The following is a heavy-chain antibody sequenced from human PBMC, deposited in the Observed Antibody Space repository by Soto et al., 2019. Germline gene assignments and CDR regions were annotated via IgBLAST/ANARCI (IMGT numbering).Heavy chain of an antibody. D-gene: IGHD6-6*01. J-gene: IGHJ4*02. CDR3: AKDPGSSGSFDY. CDR1: GFTFSSYA. CDR2: ISGSGGST. V-gene: IGHV3-23*01. Sequence: PGGALRLFCTASGFTFSSYAMSWVRQAPGKGLEWVSAISGSGGSTYYADSVKGRFTISRDNSKNTLYLQMNSLRAEDTAVYYCAKDPGSSGSFDYCGQRPLVTVS.